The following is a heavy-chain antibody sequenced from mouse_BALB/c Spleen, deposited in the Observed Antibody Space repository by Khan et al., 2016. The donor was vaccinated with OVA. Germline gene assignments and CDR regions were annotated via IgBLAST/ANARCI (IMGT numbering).Heavy chain of an antibody. V-gene: IGHV3-2*02. CDR1: GYSITSGYA. CDR2: ISYSGVT. Sequence: VQLKESGPGLVKPSQSLSLTCTVTGYSITSGYAWNWIRQFPGNKLEWMGYISYSGVTSYTPSLKSRISITRDTSKKQFFLQLNSVTTEDTATYYCARGNYDGYYFDYWGQGTTLTVSS. CDR3: ARGNYDGYYFDY. J-gene: IGHJ2*01. D-gene: IGHD2-4*01.